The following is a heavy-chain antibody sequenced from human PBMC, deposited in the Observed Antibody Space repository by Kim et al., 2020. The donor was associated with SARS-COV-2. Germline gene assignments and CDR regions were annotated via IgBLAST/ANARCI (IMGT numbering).Heavy chain of an antibody. Sequence: LSLTCAASGFTFGDFYMSWMRQSPGKGLEWISYITGSGFTNYADSVRGRFTISRDNGKSSVYLQMNDLRAEDTAIYYCGRDWVAPPMAYTDSWGQGTLVTVSS. CDR1: GFTFGDFY. CDR2: ITGSGFT. J-gene: IGHJ4*02. V-gene: IGHV3-11*05. CDR3: GRDWVAPPMAYTDS. D-gene: IGHD5-18*01.